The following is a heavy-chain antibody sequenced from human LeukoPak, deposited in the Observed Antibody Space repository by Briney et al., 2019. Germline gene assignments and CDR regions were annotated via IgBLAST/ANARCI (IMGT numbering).Heavy chain of an antibody. D-gene: IGHD1-26*01. Sequence: PGGSLRLSCAASGFTVSSDYMSWVRQAPGKGLEWVSVIYSGGSTYYADSVKGRFTISRDNSKNTLYLQMNSLRAEDTAVYYCARDMKLLGQFDYWGQGTLVTVSS. CDR3: ARDMKLLGQFDY. CDR2: IYSGGST. J-gene: IGHJ4*02. V-gene: IGHV3-53*01. CDR1: GFTVSSDY.